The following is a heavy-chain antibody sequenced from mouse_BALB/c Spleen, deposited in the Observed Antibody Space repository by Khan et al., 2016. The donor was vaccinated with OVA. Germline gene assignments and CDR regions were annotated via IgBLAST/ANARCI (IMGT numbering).Heavy chain of an antibody. CDR3: ARFYDYEGYFDV. D-gene: IGHD2-4*01. V-gene: IGHV2-4*02. CDR2: IWSFGST. J-gene: IGHJ1*01. Sequence: VELVESGPGLVQPSQSLSITCTVSGFSLTNYGVHWVRQPPGKGLEWLGVIWSFGSTDYNAAFISRLSISKDISKSQVFFKMNSLQADDTATYYCARFYDYEGYFDVWGAGTTVTVSS. CDR1: GFSLTNYG.